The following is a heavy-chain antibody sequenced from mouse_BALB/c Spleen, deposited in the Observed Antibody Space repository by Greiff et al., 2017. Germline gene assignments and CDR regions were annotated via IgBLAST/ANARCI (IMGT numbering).Heavy chain of an antibody. V-gene: IGHV1S41*01. CDR3: AREGLGGFFDY. D-gene: IGHD3-3*01. CDR1: GYTFTSYW. J-gene: IGHJ2*01. CDR2: IAPGSGNT. Sequence: DLVKPGASVKLSCKASGYTFTSYWINWIKQRPGQGLEWIGRIAPGSGNTYYNEMFKGKATLTVDTASSTAYIQRSSLSSEDSAVYFCAREGLGGFFDYWGQGTTLTVSS.